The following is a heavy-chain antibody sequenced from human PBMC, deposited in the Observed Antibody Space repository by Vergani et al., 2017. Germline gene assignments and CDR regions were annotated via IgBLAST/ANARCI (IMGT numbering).Heavy chain of an antibody. CDR3: ARGAPRDRVRFDY. Sequence: QVQLQESGPGLVKPSQTLSLTCTVSGGSISSGSYYWSWIRQHPGKGLEWIGYIYYSGSTYYNPSLKSRVTISVDTSKNQFSLKLSSVTAADTAVYYCARGAPRDRVRFDYWGQGTLVTVSS. CDR2: IYYSGST. J-gene: IGHJ4*02. V-gene: IGHV4-31*03. D-gene: IGHD1-14*01. CDR1: GGSISSGSYY.